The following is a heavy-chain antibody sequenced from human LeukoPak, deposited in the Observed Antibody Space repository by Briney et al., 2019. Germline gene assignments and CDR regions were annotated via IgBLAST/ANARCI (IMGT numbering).Heavy chain of an antibody. D-gene: IGHD3-9*01. J-gene: IGHJ6*02. V-gene: IGHV1-2*02. CDR3: ARVKVPKSDILTGYLKYYYYYGMDV. CDR2: INPNSGGT. Sequence: ASVKVSCKASGYTFTGYYMHWVRQAPGQGLEWMGWINPNSGGTNYAQKFQGRVTMTRDTSISTAYMELSRLRSDDTAVYYCARVKVPKSDILTGYLKYYYYYGMDVWGQGTTVTVSS. CDR1: GYTFTGYY.